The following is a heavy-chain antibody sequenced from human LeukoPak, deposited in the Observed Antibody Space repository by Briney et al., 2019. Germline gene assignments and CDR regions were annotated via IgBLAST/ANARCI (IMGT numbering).Heavy chain of an antibody. V-gene: IGHV3-74*01. CDR2: ISSDGSRV. Sequence: GGSLTLSCAASGFTFSDYWMHWVRQAPGKGLVWVSRISSDGSRVTYADSVKGRFTISRDNAKNTLYLQMNSLRAEDTAVYYCARGDFRWEMATTIAFDIWGQGTTVTVSS. CDR1: GFTFSDYW. D-gene: IGHD5-24*01. CDR3: ARGDFRWEMATTIAFDI. J-gene: IGHJ3*02.